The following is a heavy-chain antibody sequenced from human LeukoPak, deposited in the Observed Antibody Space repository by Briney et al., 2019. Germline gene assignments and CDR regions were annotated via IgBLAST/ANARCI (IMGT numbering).Heavy chain of an antibody. V-gene: IGHV3-23*01. CDR2: ISGGGDIT. CDR1: GFNFANHA. Sequence: GGSLRLSCAASGFNFANHAMSWVRKTAGKGLEWVSAISGGGDITYYADSVKGRFTISRDNSKDTLFLQMHSLRPGDTAVYYCVREDTPATANYWGQGTLVTISS. D-gene: IGHD2-21*02. J-gene: IGHJ4*02. CDR3: VREDTPATANY.